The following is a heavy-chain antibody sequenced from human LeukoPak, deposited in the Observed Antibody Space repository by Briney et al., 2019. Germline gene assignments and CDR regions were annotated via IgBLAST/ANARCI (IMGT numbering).Heavy chain of an antibody. CDR1: GGSFSSYY. D-gene: IGHD1-26*01. J-gene: IGHJ3*02. CDR2: IYYSGST. V-gene: IGHV4-59*01. Sequence: ETLSLTCAVYGGSFSSYYWSWIRQPPGKGLEWIGYIYYSGSTNYNPSLKSRVTISVDTSKNQFSLKLSSVTAADTAVYYCAREKVGATPYGAFDIWGQGTMVTVSS. CDR3: AREKVGATPYGAFDI.